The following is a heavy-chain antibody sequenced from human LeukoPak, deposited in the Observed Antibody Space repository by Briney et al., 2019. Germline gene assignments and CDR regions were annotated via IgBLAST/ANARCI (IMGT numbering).Heavy chain of an antibody. V-gene: IGHV4-39*01. CDR3: ARLVVSSWYHEELLGRDY. CDR2: FYYSGST. Sequence: SETLSLTCTVSGGSISSRPYSWGWIRQPPGKGLEWLGSFYYSGSTYYKPSLKSRVTISVDTSKNQFSLKLSSVTAADTAVYYCARLVVSSWYHEELLGRDYWGQGTLVTVSS. J-gene: IGHJ4*02. CDR1: GGSISSRPYS. D-gene: IGHD6-13*01.